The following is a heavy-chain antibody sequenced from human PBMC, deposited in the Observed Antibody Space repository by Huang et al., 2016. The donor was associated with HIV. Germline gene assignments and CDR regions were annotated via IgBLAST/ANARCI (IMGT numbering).Heavy chain of an antibody. J-gene: IGHJ4*02. Sequence: QVQLVESGGGVVQPGRSLRLACAAFGFTFNKFNMHWVRQAPGKGMGWVAIISDDGSSKYHADSVKGRFTISRDNSKNTVYLQMNSLRVEDTAVYYCAKDGRGSGTYYDYFEYWGQGTLVTVSS. D-gene: IGHD1-26*01. V-gene: IGHV3-30*18. CDR3: AKDGRGSGTYYDYFEY. CDR2: ISDDGSSK. CDR1: GFTFNKFN.